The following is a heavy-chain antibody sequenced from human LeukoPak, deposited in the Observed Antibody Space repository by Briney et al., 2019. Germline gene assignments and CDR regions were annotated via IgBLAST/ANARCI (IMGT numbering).Heavy chain of an antibody. D-gene: IGHD2-15*01. V-gene: IGHV3-7*01. J-gene: IGHJ4*02. CDR3: ATQGGYCSGTSCYTVN. CDR1: GFTFSSYW. Sequence: GGSLRLSCAASGFTFSSYWMRWVRQSPGKGLEWVANIKQDGSEIYYVDSVKGRFTVSRDNAQNPLYLQMNCLRAEDTAVYYCATQGGYCSGTSCYTVNWGQGTLVTVSS. CDR2: IKQDGSEI.